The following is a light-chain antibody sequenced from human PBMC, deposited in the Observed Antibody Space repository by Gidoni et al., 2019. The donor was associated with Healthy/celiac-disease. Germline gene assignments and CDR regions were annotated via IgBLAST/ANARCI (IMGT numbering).Light chain of an antibody. J-gene: IGKJ1*01. CDR3: MRRMEFPWT. V-gene: IGKV2-40*01. Sequence: IVFTETLPSPPVTPGEPASISCRSSQSLLDSDDGNTYLDWYLQKPGPSLQLLIDTLSYRASGVTDRFSGSGSGADFTLKISRVEAEDVEVYYCMRRMEFPWTFGQGTKVEIK. CDR1: QSLLDSDDGNTY. CDR2: TLS.